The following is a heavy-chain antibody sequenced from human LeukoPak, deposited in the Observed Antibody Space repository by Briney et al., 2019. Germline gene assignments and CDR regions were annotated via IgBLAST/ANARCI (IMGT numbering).Heavy chain of an antibody. J-gene: IGHJ4*02. CDR1: GGSISSRSYY. Sequence: SETLSLTCTVSGGSISSRSYYWGWIRQPPGKGLEWIGRIYYSGSTYYNPSLKSRVTISVDTSKNQFSLKLSSVTAADTAVYYRARLLYHRYCSSTSCQGFDYWGQGTLVTVSS. D-gene: IGHD2-2*01. CDR2: IYYSGST. V-gene: IGHV4-39*01. CDR3: ARLLYHRYCSSTSCQGFDY.